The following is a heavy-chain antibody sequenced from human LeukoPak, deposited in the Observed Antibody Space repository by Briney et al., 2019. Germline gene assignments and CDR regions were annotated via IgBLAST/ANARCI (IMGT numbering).Heavy chain of an antibody. D-gene: IGHD3-10*01. CDR3: ARHPDYYGSGSLDY. V-gene: IGHV1-69*05. Sequence: ASVKVSCKASGGTVSSYTISWVRQAPGQGLEWMGRIIPIFGTANYAQKFQGRVTITTDESTSTAYMELSSLRSEDTAVYYCARHPDYYGSGSLDYWGQGTLVTVSS. CDR1: GGTVSSYT. CDR2: IIPIFGTA. J-gene: IGHJ4*02.